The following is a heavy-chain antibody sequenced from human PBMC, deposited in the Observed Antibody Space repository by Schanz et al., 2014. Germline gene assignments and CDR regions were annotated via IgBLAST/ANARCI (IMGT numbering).Heavy chain of an antibody. CDR1: GFTFSNYY. CDR3: ARGNYGMDV. V-gene: IGHV3-11*01. CDR2: INGGGETT. J-gene: IGHJ6*02. Sequence: QVHLVESGGGLAKPGGSLRLSCAASGFTFSNYYMPWVRQAPGKGLEWVSYINGGGETTYYADSVRGRFTISRDNAKNSLFLQMNSLRAEDTAKYYCARGNYGMDVWGQGTTVTVSS.